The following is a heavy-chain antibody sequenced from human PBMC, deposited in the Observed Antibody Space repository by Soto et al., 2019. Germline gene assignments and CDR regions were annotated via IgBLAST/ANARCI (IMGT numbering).Heavy chain of an antibody. Sequence: SETLSLTCTVSGGSISSSSYYWGWIRHPPGKGLEWIGSIYYSGGTYYNPSLKSRVTISVDTSKNQFSLKLSSVTAADTAVYYGARCLFSYGARLDPWGQGNLVTFSS. CDR3: ARCLFSYGARLDP. J-gene: IGHJ5*02. D-gene: IGHD1-26*01. CDR2: IYYSGGT. CDR1: GGSISSSSYY. V-gene: IGHV4-39*07.